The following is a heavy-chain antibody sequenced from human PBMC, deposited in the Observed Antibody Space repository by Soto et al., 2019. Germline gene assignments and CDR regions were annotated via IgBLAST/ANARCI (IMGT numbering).Heavy chain of an antibody. D-gene: IGHD1-1*01. CDR3: AIGTTTSAFSAMDV. J-gene: IGHJ6*02. CDR2: ISYDGDNK. V-gene: IGHV3-30-3*01. CDR1: GFTFSYHA. Sequence: QVQLVESGGGVVQPGRSLRLACAASGFTFSYHALNWVRQAPGKGLEWVAVISYDGDNKYNAESVKGRFTISRDNSKNTVSLPMNSLRAEDTAMYFCAIGTTTSAFSAMDVWGQGTTVTVSS.